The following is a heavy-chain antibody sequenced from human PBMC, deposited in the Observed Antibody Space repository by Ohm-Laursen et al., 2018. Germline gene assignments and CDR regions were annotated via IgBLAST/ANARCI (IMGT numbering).Heavy chain of an antibody. V-gene: IGHV3-7*01. CDR3: AKVSGASQLHSRSNSLYYYYGMDV. D-gene: IGHD4-11*01. Sequence: GSLRLSCSASGFTFSTYWLSWVRQAPGKGLEWVANIKQDGREKNYVDSLKGRFTISRDNAKNSLYLQMNSLRAEDTAVYYCAKVSGASQLHSRSNSLYYYYGMDVWGQGTTVTVSS. CDR1: GFTFSTYW. CDR2: IKQDGREK. J-gene: IGHJ6*02.